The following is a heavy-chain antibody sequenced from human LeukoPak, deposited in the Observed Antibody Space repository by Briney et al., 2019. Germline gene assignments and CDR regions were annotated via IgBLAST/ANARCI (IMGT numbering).Heavy chain of an antibody. D-gene: IGHD3-22*01. Sequence: ASVKVSCKASGYTFTGCYMHWVRQAPGQGLEWMGWINPNSGGTNYAQKFQGRVTMTRDTSISTAYMELSRLRSDDTAVYYCAREASYGSSVMDAFDIWGQGTMVTVSS. CDR2: INPNSGGT. CDR1: GYTFTGCY. CDR3: AREASYGSSVMDAFDI. V-gene: IGHV1-2*02. J-gene: IGHJ3*02.